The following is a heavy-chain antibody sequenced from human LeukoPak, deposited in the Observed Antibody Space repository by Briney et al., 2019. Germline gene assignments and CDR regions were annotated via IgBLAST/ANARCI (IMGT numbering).Heavy chain of an antibody. CDR2: ISEGVGNT. J-gene: IGHJ4*02. CDR3: AKREKGTTGRFFDY. Sequence: GGSLRLSCAASGFTFTNYAMTWARQAPGKGLEWASGISEGVGNTYYADSVKGRFTISRDHSKNTLYLQMNSLRAEDTALYYCAKREKGTTGRFFDYWGQGTLVTVSS. V-gene: IGHV3-23*01. D-gene: IGHD4-17*01. CDR1: GFTFTNYA.